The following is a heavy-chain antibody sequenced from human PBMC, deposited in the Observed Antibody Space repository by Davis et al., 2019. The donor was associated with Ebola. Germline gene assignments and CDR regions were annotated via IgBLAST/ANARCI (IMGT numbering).Heavy chain of an antibody. V-gene: IGHV4-59*11. D-gene: IGHD4-17*01. CDR3: ARVGYGDPNFDY. Sequence: PSETLSLTCTVSGGSISSHYWSWIRQPPGKGLEWIGYIYYSGSTNYNPSLKSRVTISVDTSKNQFSLKLSSVTAADTAVYYCARVGYGDPNFDYWGQGTLVTVSS. CDR2: IYYSGST. J-gene: IGHJ4*02. CDR1: GGSISSHY.